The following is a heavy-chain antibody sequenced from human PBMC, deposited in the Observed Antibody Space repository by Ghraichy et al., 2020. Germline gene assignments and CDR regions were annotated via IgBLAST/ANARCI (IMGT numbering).Heavy chain of an antibody. CDR1: GFTFSSYA. CDR2: ISASGGST. Sequence: GGSLRLSCAASGFTFSSYAMSWVRQAPGKGLEWVSAISASGGSTYYADSVKGRFTISRDNSKNTLYLQMNSLRAEDTAVYYCATQNFMGTNFPYYFDYWGQGTLVTVSS. V-gene: IGHV3-23*01. D-gene: IGHD7-27*01. J-gene: IGHJ4*02. CDR3: ATQNFMGTNFPYYFDY.